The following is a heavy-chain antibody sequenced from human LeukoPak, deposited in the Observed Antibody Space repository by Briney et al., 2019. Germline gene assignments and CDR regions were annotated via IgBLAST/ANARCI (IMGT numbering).Heavy chain of an antibody. CDR1: GGSFSGYY. CDR2: INHSGST. J-gene: IGHJ4*02. D-gene: IGHD3-22*01. Sequence: SETLSLTCAVCGGSFSGYYWTWIRQPPGKGLEWIGEINHSGSTNYNPSLKSRVTISVDTSKNQFSLKLSSVTAANTAVYYCARSYYDSSGYSPSFSRIVKNDYWGQGTLVTVSS. CDR3: ARSYYDSSGYSPSFSRIVKNDY. V-gene: IGHV4-34*01.